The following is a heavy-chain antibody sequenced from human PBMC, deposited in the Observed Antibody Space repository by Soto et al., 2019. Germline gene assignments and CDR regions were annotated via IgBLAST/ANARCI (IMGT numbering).Heavy chain of an antibody. CDR1: GFTCSSYG. V-gene: IGHV3-33*01. J-gene: IGHJ4*02. D-gene: IGHD3-3*01. CDR2: IWYDGSNT. Sequence: QVQLVESGGGVVQPGMSLRLSCAASGFTCSSYGMHWVRQAPGKGLEWVAVIWYDGSNTYYADYVKARFTLSRDNSKNELYLQMNCLRAEDTAVYYCARDSTIFGVVTPDYWGQGTLVTVSS. CDR3: ARDSTIFGVVTPDY.